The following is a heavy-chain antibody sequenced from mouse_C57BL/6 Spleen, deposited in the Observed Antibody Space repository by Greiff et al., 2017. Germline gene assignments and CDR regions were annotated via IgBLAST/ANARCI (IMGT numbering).Heavy chain of an antibody. J-gene: IGHJ3*01. D-gene: IGHD5-5*01. CDR3: ASRRDYPFAY. Sequence: EVQLVESGGDLVKPGGSLKLSCAASGFTFSSYGMSWVRQTPDKRLEWVATISSGGSYTYYPDSVKGRFTISRDNAKNTLYLQMSSLKSEDTAMYYCASRRDYPFAYWGQGTLVTVSA. CDR2: ISSGGSYT. CDR1: GFTFSSYG. V-gene: IGHV5-6*01.